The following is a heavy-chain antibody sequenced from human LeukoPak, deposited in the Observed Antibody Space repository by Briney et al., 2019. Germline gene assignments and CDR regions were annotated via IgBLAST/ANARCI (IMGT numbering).Heavy chain of an antibody. D-gene: IGHD3-16*01. CDR2: FDPEDGET. Sequence: ASVKVSCKVSGYTLTELSMHWVRQAPGKGLEWMGGFDPEDGETIYAQKFQGRVTMTEDTSTDTAYMELSSLRSEDTAVYYCATSTSFMITFGGFHWGQGTLVTVSS. J-gene: IGHJ4*02. CDR1: GYTLTELS. CDR3: ATSTSFMITFGGFH. V-gene: IGHV1-24*01.